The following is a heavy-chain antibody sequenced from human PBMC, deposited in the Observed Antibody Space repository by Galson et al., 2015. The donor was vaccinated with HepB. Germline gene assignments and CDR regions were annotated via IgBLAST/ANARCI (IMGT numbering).Heavy chain of an antibody. V-gene: IGHV1-69*06. CDR1: GGTFSSYA. D-gene: IGHD4-23*01. J-gene: IGHJ6*02. CDR2: IIPIFGTA. Sequence: SVKVSCKASGGTFSSYAISWVRQAPGLGLEWMGGIIPIFGTANYAQKFQGRVTITADKSTSTAYMELSSLRSEDTAVYYCARSSGGPVVHYYYYGMDVWGQGTTVTVSS. CDR3: ARSSGGPVVHYYYYGMDV.